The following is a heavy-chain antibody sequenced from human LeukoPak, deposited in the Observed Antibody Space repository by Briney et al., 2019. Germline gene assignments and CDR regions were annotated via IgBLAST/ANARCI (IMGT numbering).Heavy chain of an antibody. J-gene: IGHJ4*02. CDR1: GGSISSGSYY. V-gene: IGHV4-61*02. Sequence: PSETLSLTCTVSGGSISSGSYYWSWIRQPAGKGLEWIGRIYTSGSTNYNPSLKSRVTISVDTSKNQFSLKLSSVTAADTAVYYCARDPVRIAAAGTEFDYWGQGTLVTVSS. D-gene: IGHD6-13*01. CDR3: ARDPVRIAAAGTEFDY. CDR2: IYTSGST.